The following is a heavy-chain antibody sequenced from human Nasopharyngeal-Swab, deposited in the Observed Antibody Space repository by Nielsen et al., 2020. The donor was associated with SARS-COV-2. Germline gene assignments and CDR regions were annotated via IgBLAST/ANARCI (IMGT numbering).Heavy chain of an antibody. CDR2: INHSGST. J-gene: IGHJ6*02. D-gene: IGHD6-6*01. V-gene: IGHV4-34*01. CDR1: GGSFSGYY. CDR3: ARSRIAARLYGMDV. Sequence: SETLSLTCAVYGGSFSGYYWSWIRQPPGKGLEWIGEINHSGSTNYNPSLKSRVTISVDTSKNQFSLKLSSVTAADTAVYYCARSRIAARLYGMDVWGQGTTVTVSS.